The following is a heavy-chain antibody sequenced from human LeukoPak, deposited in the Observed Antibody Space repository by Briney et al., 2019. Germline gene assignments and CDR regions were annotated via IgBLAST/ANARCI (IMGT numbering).Heavy chain of an antibody. CDR1: GYSFTSYW. D-gene: IGHD6-19*01. CDR3: ARRSSGWYLDY. V-gene: IGHV5-51*01. CDR2: IYPSDSDT. Sequence: GESLKISCKGSGYSFTSYWLGWGRQMPGKGLEWMGIIYPSDSDTRFSPSLQGQVPISADKSISTAYLQWSSLKASDTAMYYCARRSSGWYLDYWGQGTLVTVSS. J-gene: IGHJ4*02.